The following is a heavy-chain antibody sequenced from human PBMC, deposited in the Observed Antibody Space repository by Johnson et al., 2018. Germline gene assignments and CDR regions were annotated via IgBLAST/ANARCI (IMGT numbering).Heavy chain of an antibody. CDR3: LRSRGALWVLDV. CDR1: GFTFSPYA. Sequence: QVQLVEAGGGVVQAGRSLRLSCAASGFTFSPYAMHWVRQAPGKGLEWVAVTSHHGSDKYYIDYVTGRFSISRENSKNTLFLQMNSLRTDDTAVYYCLRSRGALWVLDVWGQGTMVTVAS. V-gene: IGHV3-30-3*01. D-gene: IGHD2-21*01. CDR2: TSHHGSDK. J-gene: IGHJ3*01.